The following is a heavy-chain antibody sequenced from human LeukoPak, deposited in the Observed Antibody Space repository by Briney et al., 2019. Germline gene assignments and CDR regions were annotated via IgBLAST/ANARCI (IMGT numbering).Heavy chain of an antibody. Sequence: ASVKVSCKASGYTFTSYGISWVRQAPGQGLEWMGWISAYNGNTNYAQKLQGRVTMTTDTSTSTAYMELRSLRSDDTAVYYCARGSPYYYDSSGYNPPDYWGQGTLVTVSS. V-gene: IGHV1-18*01. CDR3: ARGSPYYYDSSGYNPPDY. CDR2: ISAYNGNT. D-gene: IGHD3-22*01. J-gene: IGHJ4*02. CDR1: GYTFTSYG.